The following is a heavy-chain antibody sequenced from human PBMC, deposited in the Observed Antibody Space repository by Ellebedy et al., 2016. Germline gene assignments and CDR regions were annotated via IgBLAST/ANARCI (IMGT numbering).Heavy chain of an antibody. CDR3: ARGIVGATAAGPFDS. D-gene: IGHD1-26*01. CDR2: FDPEEGEI. Sequence: ASVKVSCKISGSSLADLSMHWVRQAPGKGLEWMGGFDPEEGEIIYAQKFQGRVTMTEDTSTDTVYMDLTSLKSEDTAIYYCARGIVGATAAGPFDSWGQGTPVSVS. CDR1: GSSLADLS. J-gene: IGHJ4*02. V-gene: IGHV1-24*01.